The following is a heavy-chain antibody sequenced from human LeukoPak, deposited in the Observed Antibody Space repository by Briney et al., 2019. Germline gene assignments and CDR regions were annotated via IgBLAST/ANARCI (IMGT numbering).Heavy chain of an antibody. CDR3: ARRRDYGSGSYYLAQGRFDY. D-gene: IGHD3-10*01. CDR1: GGSISSYY. CDR2: IYYSGST. J-gene: IGHJ4*02. Sequence: SETLSLTCTVSGGSISSYYWSWIRQPPGKGLEWIGYIYYSGSTNYNPSLKSRVTISVDTSKNQLSLKLSSVTAADTAVYYCARRRDYGSGSYYLAQGRFDYWGQGTLVTVSS. V-gene: IGHV4-59*12.